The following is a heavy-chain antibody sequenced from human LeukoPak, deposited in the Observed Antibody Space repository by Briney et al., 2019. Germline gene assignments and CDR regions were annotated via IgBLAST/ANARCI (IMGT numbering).Heavy chain of an antibody. D-gene: IGHD5-12*01. CDR2: IRYDGSDK. CDR3: AKGGRGYSGYDLDY. J-gene: IGHJ4*02. CDR1: GFTFSSYG. Sequence: GGSLRLSCAASGFTFSSYGMHWVRQAPGKGLEWVAFIRYDGSDKYYADSVKGRFTISRDNSKNTLYLQMNSPRAEDTAVYYCAKGGRGYSGYDLDYWGQGTLVTVSS. V-gene: IGHV3-30*02.